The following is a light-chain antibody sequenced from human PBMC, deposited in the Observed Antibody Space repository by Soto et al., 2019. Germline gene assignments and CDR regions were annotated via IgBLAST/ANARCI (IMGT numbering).Light chain of an antibody. J-gene: IGLJ2*01. Sequence: QSVLTQSPSASDSLGASVKLTCTLSSGHSSYAIAWHQQQPEKGPRYLMKVNSDGSHSKGDGIPDRFSGSSSGAERYLTISSLQSEDESDYYCQTWGTGTVVFGGGTKLTVL. CDR2: VNSDGSH. CDR1: SGHSSYA. CDR3: QTWGTGTVV. V-gene: IGLV4-69*01.